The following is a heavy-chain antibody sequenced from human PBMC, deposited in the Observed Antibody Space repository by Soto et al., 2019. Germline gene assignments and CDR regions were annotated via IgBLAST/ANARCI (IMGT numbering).Heavy chain of an antibody. Sequence: QITLKESGPTLVKPTQTLTLTCTFSGFSLSTSGVGVGWIRQPPGKALEWRALIYWDNDKRDSPHLKSRLTHTKNTSKNQLVLTLTNVDPVDTATYYCAHRSAAAGSDYFDYRGQGTLVTVSS. CDR1: GFSLSTSGVG. CDR2: IYWDNDK. V-gene: IGHV2-5*02. CDR3: AHRSAAAGSDYFDY. D-gene: IGHD6-13*01. J-gene: IGHJ4*02.